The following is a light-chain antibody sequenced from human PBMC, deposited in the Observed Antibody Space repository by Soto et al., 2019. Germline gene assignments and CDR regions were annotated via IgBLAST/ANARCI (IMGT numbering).Light chain of an antibody. CDR3: QQYNNWLAP. V-gene: IGKV3-15*01. CDR1: QSVSSN. J-gene: IGKJ5*01. Sequence: EIMMRQSPATLTVSPGERATLSCRASQSVSSNLAWYQQKPGQAPRLLIYGASTRATGIPARFSGSGSGTEFTLTISSLQSEDFAVYYCQQYNNWLAPFGHVGRLAIK. CDR2: GAS.